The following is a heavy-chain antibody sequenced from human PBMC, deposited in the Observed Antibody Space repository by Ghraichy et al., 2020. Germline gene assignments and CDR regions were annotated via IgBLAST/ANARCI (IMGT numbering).Heavy chain of an antibody. Sequence: SGPTLVKPTQTLTLTCTFSGFSLSTSGMCVSWIRQPPGKALEWLALIDWDDDKYYSTSLKTRLTISKDTSKNQVVLTMTNMDPVDTATYYCARINIAVADYWYFDLWGRGTLVTVSS. J-gene: IGHJ2*01. CDR1: GFSLSTSGMC. CDR2: IDWDDDK. V-gene: IGHV2-70*01. D-gene: IGHD6-19*01. CDR3: ARINIAVADYWYFDL.